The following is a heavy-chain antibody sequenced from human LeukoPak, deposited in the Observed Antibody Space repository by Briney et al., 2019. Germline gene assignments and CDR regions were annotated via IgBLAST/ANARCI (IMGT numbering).Heavy chain of an antibody. D-gene: IGHD3-22*01. CDR3: ARVGYYDSSGFDY. Sequence: GGSLRLSCAASGFTFSSYGMHWVRQAPGKGLEWVAVIWYDGSNKYYADSVKGRFTISRDNAKNSLYLQMNSLRAEDTAVYYCARVGYYDSSGFDYWGQGTLVTVSS. V-gene: IGHV3-33*01. CDR1: GFTFSSYG. J-gene: IGHJ4*02. CDR2: IWYDGSNK.